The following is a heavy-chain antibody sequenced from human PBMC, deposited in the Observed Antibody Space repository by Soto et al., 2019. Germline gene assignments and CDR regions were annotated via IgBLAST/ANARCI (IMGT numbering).Heavy chain of an antibody. J-gene: IGHJ6*02. V-gene: IGHV3-30-3*01. D-gene: IGHD6-19*01. CDR1: GFTFNYYP. CDR3: ARLPGPLVAVLYIYPLDGREAMSDVDV. CDR2: VSFDGSNK. Sequence: QMQLVESGGGVVQPGGSLRLSCAASGFTFNYYPMHWVRQAPGKGLEWVAVVSFDGSNKYYAASVKGRFTLSKDNSKNTLYLQMNSLTREDRAVYYCARLPGPLVAVLYIYPLDGREAMSDVDVWGQGTTVTVSS.